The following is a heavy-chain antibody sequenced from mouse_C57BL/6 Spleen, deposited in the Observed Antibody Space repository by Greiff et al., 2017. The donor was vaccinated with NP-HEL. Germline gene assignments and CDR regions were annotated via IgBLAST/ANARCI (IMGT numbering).Heavy chain of an antibody. J-gene: IGHJ1*03. CDR2: IYPGDGDT. CDR1: GYAFSSSW. Sequence: VKLVESGPELVKPGASVKISCKASGYAFSSSWMNWVKQRPGKGLEWIGRIYPGDGDTNYNGKFKGKATLTADKSSSTAYMQLSSLTSEDSAVYFCARDYYGSDWYFDVWGTGTTVTVSS. D-gene: IGHD1-1*01. V-gene: IGHV1-82*01. CDR3: ARDYYGSDWYFDV.